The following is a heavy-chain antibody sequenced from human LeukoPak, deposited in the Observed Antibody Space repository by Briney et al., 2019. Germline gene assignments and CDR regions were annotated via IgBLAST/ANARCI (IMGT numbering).Heavy chain of an antibody. J-gene: IGHJ4*02. Sequence: GRSLRLSCAASGFTFSSYGMHWVRQAPGKGLEWVAVIWYDGSNKYYADSVKGRFTISRDNSKNTLYLQMNSLRAQDTAVYYCAKDNGGILGWDWGQGTLVTVSS. CDR3: AKDNGGILGWD. D-gene: IGHD6-13*01. CDR2: IWYDGSNK. V-gene: IGHV3-33*06. CDR1: GFTFSSYG.